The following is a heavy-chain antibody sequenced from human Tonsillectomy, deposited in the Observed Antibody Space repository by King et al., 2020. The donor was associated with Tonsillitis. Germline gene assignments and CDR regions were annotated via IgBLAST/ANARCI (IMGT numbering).Heavy chain of an antibody. J-gene: IGHJ4*02. CDR1: GYTFTGYY. D-gene: IGHD2-2*01. Sequence: QLVQSGAEVKKPGASVKVSCKASGYTFTGYYMHWVRQAPGQGLEWMGWINPNSGGTNYAQKFQGRVTMTRETSISTAYMELSRLRSDDTAVYYCEREWPSAMAQNTFDYWGQGTLVTVSS. V-gene: IGHV1-2*02. CDR2: INPNSGGT. CDR3: EREWPSAMAQNTFDY.